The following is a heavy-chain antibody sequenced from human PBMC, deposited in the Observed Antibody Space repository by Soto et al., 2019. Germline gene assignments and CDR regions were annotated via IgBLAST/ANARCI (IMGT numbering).Heavy chain of an antibody. CDR1: GFTFSRYW. J-gene: IGHJ5*02. CDR3: ATRRSIFGTEELFDP. D-gene: IGHD3-3*01. CDR2: VNSDGSRT. V-gene: IGHV3-74*01. Sequence: EVQVVESGGGLVQPGGSLRLSCAASGFTFSRYWIHWVRQAPGKGPEGVSYVNSDGSRTAYSDSVKGRFTIYRDNAKNMFYLQMNSLRVEDTAVYYFATRRSIFGTEELFDPWGQGTLVTVSS.